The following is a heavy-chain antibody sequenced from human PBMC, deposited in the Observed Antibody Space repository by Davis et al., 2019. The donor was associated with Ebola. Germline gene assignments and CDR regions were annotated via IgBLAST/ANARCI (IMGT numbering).Heavy chain of an antibody. Sequence: GESLKISCAASGFTFSSYAMHWVRQAPGKGLEWVAVISYDGSNKYYADSVKGRFTISRDNSKNTLYLQMNSLRAEDTAVYYCARDRWAAGTSYYFDYWGQGTLVTVSS. J-gene: IGHJ4*02. V-gene: IGHV3-30*04. CDR1: GFTFSSYA. CDR2: ISYDGSNK. CDR3: ARDRWAAGTSYYFDY. D-gene: IGHD6-13*01.